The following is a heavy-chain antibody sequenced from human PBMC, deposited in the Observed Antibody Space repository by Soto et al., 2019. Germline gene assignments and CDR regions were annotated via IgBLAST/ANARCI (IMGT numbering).Heavy chain of an antibody. Sequence: PSETLSLTCTVSGGSISSYYWSWIRQPPGKGLEWIGYIYYSGSTNYNPSLRSRVTISVDTSKNQFSLKLSSVTAADTAVYYCAREWGYYSDPWGQGTLVTVSS. V-gene: IGHV4-59*01. J-gene: IGHJ5*02. CDR3: AREWGYYSDP. CDR2: IYYSGST. CDR1: GGSISSYY. D-gene: IGHD1-26*01.